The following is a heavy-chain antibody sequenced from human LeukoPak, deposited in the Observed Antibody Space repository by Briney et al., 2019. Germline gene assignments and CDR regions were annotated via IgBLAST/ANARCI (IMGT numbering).Heavy chain of an antibody. D-gene: IGHD5-12*01. V-gene: IGHV3-23*01. Sequence: GASLRLSWAASGFTSSSNAMGWVRQAPGKGLEWVSAISPGGSPYYADSVKGRFTISRDNSKNTLYLQMNSLRAEDTAVYYCVKRELYIVATTWGQGTLVTVSS. CDR2: ISPGGSP. CDR3: VKRELYIVATT. CDR1: GFTSSSNA. J-gene: IGHJ5*02.